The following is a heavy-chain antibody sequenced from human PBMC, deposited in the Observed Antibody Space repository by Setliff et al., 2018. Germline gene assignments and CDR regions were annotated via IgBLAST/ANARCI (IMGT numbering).Heavy chain of an antibody. CDR2: IYYRGST. CDR1: GGSISSTSYY. CDR3: ARRLRESHAFHI. J-gene: IGHJ3*02. D-gene: IGHD2-15*01. Sequence: SETLSLTCTVSGGSISSTSYYWAWIRQPPGKGLEWTGSIYYRGSTFIYPSLRSRLTISVDTFKNQFSLKLNSVTAADTAVYYCARRLRESHAFHIWGQGTLVT. V-gene: IGHV4-39*07.